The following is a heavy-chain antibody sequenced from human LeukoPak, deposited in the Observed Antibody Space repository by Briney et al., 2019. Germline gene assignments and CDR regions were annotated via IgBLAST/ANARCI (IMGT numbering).Heavy chain of an antibody. Sequence: SETLSLTCTVSGGSVNSRSYYWNWIRQPPGKGLEWIGYIYYGGNTNYNPSLKSRVTISVDTSKNQFSLRLSSVTAADTAVYYCARALGYWGSLWGQGTLVTVSS. CDR2: IYYGGNT. V-gene: IGHV4-61*01. CDR3: ARALGYWGSL. D-gene: IGHD2-2*03. CDR1: GGSVNSRSYY. J-gene: IGHJ4*02.